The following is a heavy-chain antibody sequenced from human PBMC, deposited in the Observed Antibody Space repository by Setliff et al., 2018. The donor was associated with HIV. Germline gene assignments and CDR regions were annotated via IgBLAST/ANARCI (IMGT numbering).Heavy chain of an antibody. Sequence: GESLKISCKGSGYSFTSYWIGWVRQMPGKGLEWMGIIYPGDSDTRYSPSFQGQVTISADRSISTAYLQWSSLKASDTAMYYCAIPHSSGWFGRDYWGQGTLVTVSA. CDR1: GYSFTSYW. J-gene: IGHJ4*02. CDR3: AIPHSSGWFGRDY. D-gene: IGHD6-19*01. CDR2: IYPGDSDT. V-gene: IGHV5-51*01.